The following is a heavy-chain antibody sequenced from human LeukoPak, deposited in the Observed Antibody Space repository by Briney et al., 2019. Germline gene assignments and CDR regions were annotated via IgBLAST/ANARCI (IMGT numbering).Heavy chain of an antibody. V-gene: IGHV4-39*01. CDR3: VRSHSSGWELL. CDR2: IYYSGST. J-gene: IGHJ1*01. Sequence: SETLSLTCTVSGGSISSSSYYWGWIRQPPGRGLEWIGSIYYSGSTYYNPSLKSRVTISVDTSKNQFSLNLSSVTAADTAVYYCVRSHSSGWELLWGQGTLVTVSS. CDR1: GGSISSSSYY. D-gene: IGHD6-19*01.